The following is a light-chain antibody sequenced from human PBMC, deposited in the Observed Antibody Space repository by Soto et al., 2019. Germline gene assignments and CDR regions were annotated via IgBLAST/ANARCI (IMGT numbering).Light chain of an antibody. CDR3: AAWDDTLNDQV. J-gene: IGLJ3*02. CDR1: RSNIGRNY. Sequence: QPVLTQPPSASGTPGQRVSISCSGSRSNIGRNYVYWYQQLPGTAPKLLIQRNNERPSGVPDRFSGSKSGTSVSLAISGLRSEDEATYYCAAWDDTLNDQVFGGGTQLTVL. CDR2: RNN. V-gene: IGLV1-47*01.